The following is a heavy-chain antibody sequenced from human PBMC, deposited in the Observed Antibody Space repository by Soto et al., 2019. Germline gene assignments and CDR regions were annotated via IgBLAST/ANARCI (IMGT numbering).Heavy chain of an antibody. CDR3: AKDRKDIVATISDY. CDR1: GFTFSSYG. Sequence: GGSLRLSCAASGFTFSSYGMHWVRQAPGKGLEWVAVISYDGSNKYYADSVKGRFTISRDNSKNTLYLQMNSLRAEDTAVYYCAKDRKDIVATISDYWGQGTLVTVSS. J-gene: IGHJ4*02. CDR2: ISYDGSNK. V-gene: IGHV3-30*18. D-gene: IGHD5-12*01.